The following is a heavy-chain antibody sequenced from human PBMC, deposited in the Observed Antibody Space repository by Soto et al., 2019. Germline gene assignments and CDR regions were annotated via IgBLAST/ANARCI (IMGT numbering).Heavy chain of an antibody. CDR1: GFTFSSYW. CDR3: AKVGATDPFDY. CDR2: INSDGSST. V-gene: IGHV3-74*01. D-gene: IGHD1-26*01. J-gene: IGHJ4*02. Sequence: GGSLRLSCAASGFTFSSYWMHWVRQAPGKGLVWVSRINSDGSSTSYADSVKGRFTISRDNAKNTLYLQMNSLRAEDTAVYYCAKVGATDPFDYWGQGTLVTVSS.